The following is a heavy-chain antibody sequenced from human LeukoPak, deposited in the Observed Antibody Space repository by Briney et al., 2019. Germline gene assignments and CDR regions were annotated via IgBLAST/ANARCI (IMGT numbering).Heavy chain of an antibody. CDR1: GGTFSSYT. D-gene: IGHD4-11*01. V-gene: IGHV1-69*02. CDR3: ARATTVTVVGGDY. CDR2: IIPILGIA. Sequence: SVKVSCKASGGTFSSYTISWVRQAPGQGLEWMERIIPILGIANYAQKFQGRVTITADKSTSTAYMELSSLRSEDTAVYYCARATTVTVVGGDYWGQGTLVTVSS. J-gene: IGHJ4*02.